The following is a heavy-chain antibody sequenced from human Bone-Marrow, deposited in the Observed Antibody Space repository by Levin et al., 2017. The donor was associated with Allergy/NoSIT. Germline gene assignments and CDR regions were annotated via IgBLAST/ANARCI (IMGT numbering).Heavy chain of an antibody. Sequence: GESLKISCAASGFTFSSYAMSWVRQAPGKGLEWVSAISGSGGSTYYADSVKGRFTISRDNSKNTLYLQMNSLRAEDTAVYYCAKATAEWLSTNFDYWGQGTLVTVSS. CDR3: AKATAEWLSTNFDY. CDR2: ISGSGGST. V-gene: IGHV3-23*01. CDR1: GFTFSSYA. D-gene: IGHD3-3*01. J-gene: IGHJ4*02.